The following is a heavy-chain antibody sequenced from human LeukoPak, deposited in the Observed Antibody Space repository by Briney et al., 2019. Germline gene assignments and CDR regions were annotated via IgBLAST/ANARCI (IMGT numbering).Heavy chain of an antibody. V-gene: IGHV3-23*01. D-gene: IGHD6-19*01. CDR3: AKDASWMSNGWYIQDY. CDR1: GFAISTYA. CDR2: IIGSGGST. Sequence: GGSLRLSCAASGFAISTYAMTWVRQAPGKGLEWVSGIIGSGGSTDYADSVKGRFTISRDNSKNTLYLQMNSLRAEDTAVYYCAKDASWMSNGWYIQDYRGQGTLVTVSS. J-gene: IGHJ4*02.